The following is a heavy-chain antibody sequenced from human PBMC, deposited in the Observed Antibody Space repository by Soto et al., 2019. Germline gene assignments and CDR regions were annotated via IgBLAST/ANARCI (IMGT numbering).Heavy chain of an antibody. D-gene: IGHD3-16*01. Sequence: GEALKISCKGSGYIFTSYWIAWVRQVPWKGLELMGVIYPGDSDIRYSPSFQGQVTISADKSISTAYLQWSSLKASDTAMYYCVRQHSFAGIFFGDFWGQGTPVTVSS. CDR1: GYIFTSYW. CDR2: IYPGDSDI. V-gene: IGHV5-51*01. CDR3: VRQHSFAGIFFGDF. J-gene: IGHJ4*02.